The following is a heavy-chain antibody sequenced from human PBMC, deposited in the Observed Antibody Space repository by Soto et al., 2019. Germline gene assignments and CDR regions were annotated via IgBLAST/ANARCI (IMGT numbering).Heavy chain of an antibody. V-gene: IGHV1-8*01. CDR1: GDTFTNYD. CDR3: ARGRNGMDV. J-gene: IGHJ6*02. Sequence: QVQLVQSGAEVKKPGASVKVSCKASGDTFTNYDIKWVQQATGQGLEWMGWMNPNSGNTGYAQKFQGRVTVTRNTSISTAYMERSSLRSEDTAVYYCARGRNGMDVWGQGTTVTVSS. CDR2: MNPNSGNT.